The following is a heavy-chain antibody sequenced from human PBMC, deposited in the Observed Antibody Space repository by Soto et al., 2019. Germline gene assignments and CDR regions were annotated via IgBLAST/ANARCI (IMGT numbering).Heavy chain of an antibody. CDR1: VGTYSSCA. Sequence: SVKVSCKDSVGTYSSCAIIWVRQAPGQGLEWMGGIIPIFGTANYAQKFQGRVTITADESTSTAYMELSSLRSEDTAVYYCARGYYGMDVWGQGPTVT. J-gene: IGHJ6*02. CDR2: IIPIFGTA. CDR3: ARGYYGMDV. V-gene: IGHV1-69*01.